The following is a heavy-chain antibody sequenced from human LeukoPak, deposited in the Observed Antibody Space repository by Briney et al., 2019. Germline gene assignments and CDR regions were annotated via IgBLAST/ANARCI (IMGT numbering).Heavy chain of an antibody. D-gene: IGHD3-3*01. J-gene: IGHJ6*03. CDR3: ARVPNYDFWSGYYTGFHYYMDV. CDR2: ISAYNGNT. V-gene: IGHV1-18*01. Sequence: ASVKVSCKASGGTCSSYAINWVRQAPGQGLEWMGWISAYNGNTNYAQKLQGRVTMTTDTSTSKAYMELRSLRSDDTAVYYCARVPNYDFWSGYYTGFHYYMDVWGKGTTVTVSS. CDR1: GGTCSSYA.